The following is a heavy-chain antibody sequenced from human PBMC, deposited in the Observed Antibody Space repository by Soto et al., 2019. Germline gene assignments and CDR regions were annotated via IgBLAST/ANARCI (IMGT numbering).Heavy chain of an antibody. D-gene: IGHD1-1*01. V-gene: IGHV4-34*01. J-gene: IGHJ3*02. Sequence: PSETLSLTCAVSGGSFGGYQWSWIRQPPGGGLEWIGEINQSGSTNYNPSLKSRVAISVDTSETQFSLRLNSLTAADTAVYYCARAVPWRKSFDIWGQGTAVTVSS. CDR1: GGSFGGYQ. CDR2: INQSGST. CDR3: ARAVPWRKSFDI.